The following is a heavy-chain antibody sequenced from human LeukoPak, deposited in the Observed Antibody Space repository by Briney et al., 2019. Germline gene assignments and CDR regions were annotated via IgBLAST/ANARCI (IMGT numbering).Heavy chain of an antibody. CDR2: IKPDGSEK. D-gene: IGHD2-2*02. J-gene: IGHJ6*04. V-gene: IGHV3-7*01. Sequence: GGSLRLSCAASGFTFSRSWMTWVRQAPGKGLEWVANIKPDGSEKNYVVSVKGRFTISRDNAKNSLHLQMNSLRAEDTAVYYCAREYCSSTTCYTALDVWGKGTTVTVSS. CDR3: AREYCSSTTCYTALDV. CDR1: GFTFSRSW.